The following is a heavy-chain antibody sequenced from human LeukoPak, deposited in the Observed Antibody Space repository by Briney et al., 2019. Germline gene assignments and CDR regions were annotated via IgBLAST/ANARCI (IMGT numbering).Heavy chain of an antibody. CDR1: GFTFSSYA. CDR3: ARDGYDSSGYLLNFDY. D-gene: IGHD3-22*01. J-gene: IGHJ4*02. Sequence: GGSLRLSCAASGFTFSSYAMSWVRQAPGKGLEWVSAISGSGGSTYYADSVKGRFTISRDNAKNSLYLQMNSLRAEDTAVYYCARDGYDSSGYLLNFDYWGQGTLVTVSS. V-gene: IGHV3-23*01. CDR2: ISGSGGST.